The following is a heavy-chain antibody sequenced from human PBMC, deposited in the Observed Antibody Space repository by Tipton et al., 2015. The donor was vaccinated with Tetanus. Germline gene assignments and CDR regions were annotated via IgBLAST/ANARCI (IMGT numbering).Heavy chain of an antibody. Sequence: TLSLTCAVYGGSFSGYYWSRIRQPPGKGLEWIGEINHSGSTNCNPSLKSRVTISVDTSKNQFSLKLSSVTAADTAVYYCARAGAFYAFDIWGQGAMVTVSS. CDR3: ARAGAFYAFDI. CDR1: GGSFSGYY. J-gene: IGHJ3*02. V-gene: IGHV4-34*01. CDR2: INHSGST.